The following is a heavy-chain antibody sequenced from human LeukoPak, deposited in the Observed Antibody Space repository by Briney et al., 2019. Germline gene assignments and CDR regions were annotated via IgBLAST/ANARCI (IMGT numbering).Heavy chain of an antibody. J-gene: IGHJ4*02. D-gene: IGHD6-19*01. CDR1: GFTFSSYA. CDR3: AKVPRALFSGWYGY. V-gene: IGHV3-23*01. CDR2: ITGSGGST. Sequence: GGSLRLSCAASGFTFSSYAMSWVRQAPGKGLEWVSAITGSGGSTYYADSVKGRFTISRDNSKNTLYLQMNSLRAEDTAVYYCAKVPRALFSGWYGYWGQGTLVTVSS.